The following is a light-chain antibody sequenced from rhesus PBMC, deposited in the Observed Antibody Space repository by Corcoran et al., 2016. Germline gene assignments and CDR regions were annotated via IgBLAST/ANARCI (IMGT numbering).Light chain of an antibody. CDR1: QGISSW. Sequence: DIQMTQSPSSLSASVGDTVTITCRASQGISSWLAWYQQKPGKAPKPLVYEASSLQSGVPSRFSGSGAGTEFTLTITSLQSEDFATYYCQQYSIRPWTFGQGTEVEIK. CDR3: QQYSIRPWT. J-gene: IGKJ1*01. V-gene: IGKV1-22*01. CDR2: EAS.